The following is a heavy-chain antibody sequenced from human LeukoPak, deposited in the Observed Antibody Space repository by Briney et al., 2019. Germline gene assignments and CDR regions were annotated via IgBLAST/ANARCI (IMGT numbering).Heavy chain of an antibody. CDR2: INQGGSET. CDR3: ARLIGDRTIYDY. Sequence: PGGSLRLSCAASGFTFRTYWMSWVRQAPGKGLEWVASINQGGSETYYVESVKGRFTLPRDNAMNSFFLQMNSLRAEDTAVYYCARLIGDRTIYDYWGQGTLVTVSS. V-gene: IGHV3-7*01. D-gene: IGHD6-6*01. CDR1: GFTFRTYW. J-gene: IGHJ4*02.